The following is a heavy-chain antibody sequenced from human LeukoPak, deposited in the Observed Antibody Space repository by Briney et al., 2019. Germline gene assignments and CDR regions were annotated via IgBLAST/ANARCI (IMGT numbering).Heavy chain of an antibody. J-gene: IGHJ6*02. CDR3: ARDNYGSGSKYGMDV. V-gene: IGHV4-59*02. CDR2: LYYSGST. CDR1: GDSVTTYY. D-gene: IGHD3-10*01. Sequence: SETLSLTCTVSGDSVTTYYWSWIRQPPGKGLEWIGYLYYSGSTNYNPSLKSRVTISVDTSKNQFSLRLSSVTAADTAVYYCARDNYGSGSKYGMDVWGQGTTVTVSS.